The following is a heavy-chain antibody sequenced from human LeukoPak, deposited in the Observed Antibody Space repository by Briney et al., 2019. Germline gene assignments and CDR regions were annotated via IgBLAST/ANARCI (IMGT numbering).Heavy chain of an antibody. CDR2: IQWDPEK. CDR3: AHSLHVGYCITTSCSGFDS. Sequence: SGPTLVKPTQTLTLTCRFSGLSLRTPGVAVDWIRQPPGKALEWLDLIQWDPEKRYSPSLKSRLTITKGTSKNQVVLTMTNMDPVDTATYYCAHSLHVGYCITTSCSGFDSWGQGTLVTVSS. V-gene: IGHV2-5*02. J-gene: IGHJ4*02. D-gene: IGHD2-2*01. CDR1: GLSLRTPGVA.